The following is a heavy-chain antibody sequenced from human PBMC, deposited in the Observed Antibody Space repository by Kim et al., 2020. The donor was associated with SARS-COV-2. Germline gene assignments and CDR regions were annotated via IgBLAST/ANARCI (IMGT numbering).Heavy chain of an antibody. CDR1: GFTFSSYA. Sequence: GGSLRLSCAASGFTFSSYAMSWVRQAPGKGLEWVSAISGSGGSTYYADSVKGRFTISRDNSKNTLYLQMNSLRAEDTAVYYCAKDRDYGDYGPVGWFDPWGQGTLVTVSS. CDR2: ISGSGGST. J-gene: IGHJ5*02. D-gene: IGHD4-17*01. CDR3: AKDRDYGDYGPVGWFDP. V-gene: IGHV3-23*01.